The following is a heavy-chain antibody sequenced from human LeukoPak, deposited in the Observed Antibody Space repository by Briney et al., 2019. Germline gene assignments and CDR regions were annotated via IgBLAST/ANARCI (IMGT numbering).Heavy chain of an antibody. V-gene: IGHV3-74*01. D-gene: IGHD3-16*01. Sequence: GGSLRLSCAASGFTFSSYWFHWVRQAPGKGLVWVSRINTDGTSTSYVDSVKGRFTIARDNAKNTLYLQMNSLRAEDTAIYYCAKDMTGLRDYWGQGTLVTVSS. CDR3: AKDMTGLRDY. J-gene: IGHJ4*02. CDR2: INTDGTST. CDR1: GFTFSSYW.